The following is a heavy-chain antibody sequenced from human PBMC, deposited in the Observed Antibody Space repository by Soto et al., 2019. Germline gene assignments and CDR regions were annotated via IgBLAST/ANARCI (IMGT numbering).Heavy chain of an antibody. J-gene: IGHJ4*02. CDR1: GLTFSSYA. Sequence: EVQLLESGGGLVQPGGSLRLSCAASGLTFSSYAMSWVRQAPGKGLEWVSGISGSGISTYYADSVKGRFTISRDNSKNTLYLQMTSLRSEDTAVYYCAKNSDSSAYSSFDYWGQGPLVTVSS. D-gene: IGHD3-22*01. CDR3: AKNSDSSAYSSFDY. CDR2: ISGSGIST. V-gene: IGHV3-23*01.